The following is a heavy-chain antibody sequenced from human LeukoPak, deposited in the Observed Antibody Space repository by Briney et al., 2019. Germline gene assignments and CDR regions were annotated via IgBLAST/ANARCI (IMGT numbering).Heavy chain of an antibody. Sequence: GASVKVSCKASGGTFSSYAISWVRQAPGQGLEWMGGIIPIFGTANYAQKFQGRVTITADESTSTAYMELSSLRSEDTAVYYCAARLLRYFDWSLYGVHDYWGQGTLVTVSS. CDR2: IIPIFGTA. CDR1: GGTFSSYA. CDR3: AARLLRYFDWSLYGVHDY. J-gene: IGHJ4*02. V-gene: IGHV1-69*13. D-gene: IGHD3-9*01.